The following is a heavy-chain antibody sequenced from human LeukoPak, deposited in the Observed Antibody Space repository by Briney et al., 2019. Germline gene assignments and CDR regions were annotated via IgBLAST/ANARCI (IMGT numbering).Heavy chain of an antibody. CDR2: IDPDGTTT. J-gene: IGHJ4*02. CDR3: ARDHRGGPLV. Sequence: GGSLRLSCAASGFTLSNYWMHWVRQAPGEGLVWVSRIDPDGTTTNYADSVMGRFTISRDNSKNTLYLQMNSLRAEDTAVYYCARDHRGGPLVWGQGTLVTVSS. V-gene: IGHV3-74*01. CDR1: GFTLSNYW. D-gene: IGHD3-16*01.